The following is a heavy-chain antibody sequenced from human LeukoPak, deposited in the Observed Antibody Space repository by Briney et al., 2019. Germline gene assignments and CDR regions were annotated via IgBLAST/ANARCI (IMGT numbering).Heavy chain of an antibody. CDR1: GFTFKGYP. Sequence: GGSLRLSCAASGFTFKGYPRNWVRQAPGKGLEWVSSISAGSSSIYYTDSVKGRFTISRDNAKNSLYLQMNSLRAEDTAVYFCARDGIMTSSGWDFDYWGQGTLVTVSS. V-gene: IGHV3-21*01. CDR2: ISAGSSSI. CDR3: ARDGIMTSSGWDFDY. J-gene: IGHJ4*02. D-gene: IGHD6-19*01.